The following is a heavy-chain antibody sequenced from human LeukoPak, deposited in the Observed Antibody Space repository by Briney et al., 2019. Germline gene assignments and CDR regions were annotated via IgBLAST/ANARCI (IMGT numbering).Heavy chain of an antibody. CDR3: ARGKPVTGTPDYYSYGMDV. Sequence: GGSLRLSCAASGFTFSSYDMHWVRQATGKGLEWVSAIGTAGDTYYPGSVKGRFTISRENAKNSLYLQMNSLRAEDTALYYCARGKPVTGTPDYYSYGMDVWGQGTMVTVSS. CDR1: GFTFSSYD. V-gene: IGHV3-13*01. CDR2: IGTAGDT. D-gene: IGHD1-20*01. J-gene: IGHJ6*02.